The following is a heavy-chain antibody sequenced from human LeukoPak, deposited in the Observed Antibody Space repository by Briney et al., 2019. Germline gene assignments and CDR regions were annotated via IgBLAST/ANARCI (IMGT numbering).Heavy chain of an antibody. J-gene: IGHJ3*02. CDR3: VRDGVRAFDI. Sequence: GRSLRLSCAASGFTFDDYAMPWVRQAPGKGLEWVSGISWNSGSIGYADSVKGRFTISRDNAKNSLYLQMNSLRAEDMALYYCVRDGVRAFDIWGQGTMVTVSS. D-gene: IGHD2-21*01. CDR1: GFTFDDYA. V-gene: IGHV3-9*03. CDR2: ISWNSGSI.